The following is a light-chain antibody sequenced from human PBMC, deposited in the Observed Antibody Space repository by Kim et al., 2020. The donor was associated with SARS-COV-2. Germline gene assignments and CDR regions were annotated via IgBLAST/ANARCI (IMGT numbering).Light chain of an antibody. CDR3: SSYTSSSTWV. V-gene: IGLV2-18*02. Sequence: GQSCTLTYPGTSGDVGGYNRVSWHQQPPGTAPRLMIYEVSNRPSGVPDRFSGSKSGNTASLTISGLQADDEADYYCSSYTSSSTWVFGGGTQLTVL. J-gene: IGLJ3*02. CDR2: EVS. CDR1: SGDVGGYNR.